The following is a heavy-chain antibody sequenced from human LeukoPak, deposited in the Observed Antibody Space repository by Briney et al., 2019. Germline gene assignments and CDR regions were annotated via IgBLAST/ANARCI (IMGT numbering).Heavy chain of an antibody. Sequence: SETLSLTCTVSGGSISSYYWSWIRQPAGQGLEWIGRIYTSGSSKYKPPRKGRVTMSVDTSKDQLSLKLSSLTAADTAVYYCAREAPAAITYGMDVWGQGTAVTVSS. V-gene: IGHV4-4*07. CDR1: GGSISSYY. CDR3: AREAPAAITYGMDV. J-gene: IGHJ6*02. D-gene: IGHD2-2*01. CDR2: IYTSGSS.